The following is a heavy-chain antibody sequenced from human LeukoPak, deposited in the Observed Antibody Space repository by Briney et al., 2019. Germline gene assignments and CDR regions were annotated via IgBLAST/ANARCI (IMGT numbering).Heavy chain of an antibody. J-gene: IGHJ4*02. CDR3: ASLGFGGVVPGPI. CDR1: GYSISSGYY. V-gene: IGHV4-38-2*02. D-gene: IGHD3-16*01. CDR2: IYHSGST. Sequence: SETLSLTCTVSGYSISSGYYWGWIRQPPGKGLEWIGSIYHSGSTYYNPSLKSRVTISVDTSKNQFSLKLSSVTAADTAVYYCASLGFGGVVPGPIWGQGTLVTVSS.